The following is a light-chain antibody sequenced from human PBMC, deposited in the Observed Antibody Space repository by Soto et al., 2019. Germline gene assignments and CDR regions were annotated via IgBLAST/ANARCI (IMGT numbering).Light chain of an antibody. V-gene: IGLV2-14*01. CDR3: SSYTSSSPPVV. Sequence: QSALTQPASVSGSPGQSITISCTGTSSDVGGYNYVSWYQQHPGKAPKLMIYDVSNRPSGVSNRFSGSKSGNSASLTISGLQAEDEADYYSSSYTSSSPPVVFGGETKLTVL. J-gene: IGLJ3*02. CDR2: DVS. CDR1: SSDVGGYNY.